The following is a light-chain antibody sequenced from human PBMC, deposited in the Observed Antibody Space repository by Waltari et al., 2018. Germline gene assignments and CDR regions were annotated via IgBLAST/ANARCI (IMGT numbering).Light chain of an antibody. V-gene: IGLV2-8*01. J-gene: IGLJ1*01. CDR2: QVS. CDR1: SSDVGLYKY. CDR3: SSYAGNNNYV. Sequence: QSALTQPPSASGSLGQSVTISCTGTSSDVGLYKYFSCHQQHPGKAPKLIIYQVSKRPSGVPERFSGSKSDNTASLTVSGLQAEDEADYYCSSYAGNNNYVFGTGTKVTVL.